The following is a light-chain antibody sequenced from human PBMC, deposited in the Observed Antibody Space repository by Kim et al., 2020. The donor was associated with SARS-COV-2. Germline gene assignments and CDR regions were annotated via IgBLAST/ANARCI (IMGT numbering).Light chain of an antibody. CDR2: GAS. J-gene: IGKJ3*01. V-gene: IGKV3-20*01. CDR1: QSVSSSY. Sequence: EIVLTQSPGTLSFSPGERATLSCRASQSVSSSYLAWYQQKPGQAPRLLIYGASSRATGIPDRFSGSGSGTDFTLTISRLEPEDFAVYYCQQYGSSPIFPFGPGTKVDIK. CDR3: QQYGSSPIFP.